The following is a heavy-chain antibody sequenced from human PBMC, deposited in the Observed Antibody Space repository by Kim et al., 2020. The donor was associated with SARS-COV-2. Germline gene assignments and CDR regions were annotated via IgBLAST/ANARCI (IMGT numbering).Heavy chain of an antibody. CDR3: FSSASHPFDY. D-gene: IGHD2-2*01. V-gene: IGHV3-73*01. J-gene: IGHJ4*02. CDR1: GFPFSGSV. Sequence: GGSLRLSCAASGFPFSGSVMHWVRQASGKGLEWVGRIRNKANNYATAYAASVTGRFTISRDDSRNTAYLQMNSLKTEDTAVYYCFSSASHPFDYWGQGTLVTVSS. CDR2: IRNKANNYAT.